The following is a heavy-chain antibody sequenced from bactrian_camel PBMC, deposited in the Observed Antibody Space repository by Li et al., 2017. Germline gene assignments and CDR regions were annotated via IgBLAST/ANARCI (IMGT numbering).Heavy chain of an antibody. CDR3: AASQSELISQDFY. D-gene: IGHD3*01. V-gene: IGHV3S25*01. CDR2: INSGGGTT. CDR1: GFTFSSYW. J-gene: IGHJ4*01. Sequence: QLVESGGGLVQPGGSLRLSCAASGFTFSSYWMYWVRQAPGKGLEWVSAINSGGGTTYYADSVKGRFTISRDNAKNTVYLQMNNLKPEDTAVYYCAASQSELISQDFYWGQGTQVTVS.